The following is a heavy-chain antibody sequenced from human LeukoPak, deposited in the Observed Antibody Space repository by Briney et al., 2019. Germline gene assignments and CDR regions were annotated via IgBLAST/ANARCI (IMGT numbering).Heavy chain of an antibody. V-gene: IGHV3-53*01. J-gene: IGHJ4*02. CDR3: ARRSPKYYFDY. Sequence: PGGAVRLSCEVSGFIVRSNYMNWVRQAPGKGLEWVAVIYSGGNTYYADSVTGRFTISRDNSMNTLFFQMNSLRADDSAVYYCARRSPKYYFDYWGQGNPVSVSS. CDR1: GFIVRSNY. CDR2: IYSGGNT.